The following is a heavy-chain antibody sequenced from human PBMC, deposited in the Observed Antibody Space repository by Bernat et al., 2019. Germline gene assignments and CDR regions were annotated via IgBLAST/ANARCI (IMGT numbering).Heavy chain of an antibody. D-gene: IGHD1-26*01. J-gene: IGHJ5*02. CDR2: INQSGST. Sequence: QVRLQQWGAGLLKPSETLSLTCAVYGGSFSGYYWSWIRQTPGKGLEWIGEINQSGSTNYNPSLKSRVTISVDTSRNQFYLKLTSVTAADTAVYSCARGSWELRFDPWGQGTLVTVSS. CDR1: GGSFSGYY. CDR3: ARGSWELRFDP. V-gene: IGHV4-34*01.